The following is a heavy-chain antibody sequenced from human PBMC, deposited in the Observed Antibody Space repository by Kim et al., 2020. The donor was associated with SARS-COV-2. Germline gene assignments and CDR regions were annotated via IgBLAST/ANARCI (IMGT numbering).Heavy chain of an antibody. Sequence: PSLQGRVTLSVDTSKTQCSLKLSSVTAADTAVYYCARHSSLWLQSSYYFDYWGQGTLVTVSS. J-gene: IGHJ4*02. V-gene: IGHV4-39*01. CDR3: ARHSSLWLQSSYYFDY. D-gene: IGHD5-12*01.